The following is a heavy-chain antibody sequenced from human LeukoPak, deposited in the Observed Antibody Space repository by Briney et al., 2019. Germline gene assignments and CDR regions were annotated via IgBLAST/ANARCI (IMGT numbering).Heavy chain of an antibody. CDR2: INHSGST. V-gene: IGHV4-34*01. CDR3: ARARRGSTSSPFRSSIAARNYFDY. CDR1: GGSFSGYY. D-gene: IGHD6-6*01. J-gene: IGHJ4*02. Sequence: SETLSLTCAVYGGSFSGYYWSWIRQPPGKGLEWIGEINHSGSTNYNPSLKSRVTISVDTSKNQFSLKLSSVTAADTAVYYCARARRGSTSSPFRSSIAARNYFDYWGQGTPVTVSS.